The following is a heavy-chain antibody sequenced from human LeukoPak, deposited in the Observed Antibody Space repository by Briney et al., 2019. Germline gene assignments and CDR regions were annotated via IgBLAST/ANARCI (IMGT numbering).Heavy chain of an antibody. D-gene: IGHD4-23*01. CDR1: GYTFSKLG. CDR3: ARGDGGNPWDAFDI. CDR2: RGGSRDNP. V-gene: IGHV1-18*01. Sequence: ASLKASSTPSGYTFSKLGIAWVRQAPGQRLHSMRWRGGSRDNPQSAQDLQGRVTVTTDRSTSTAYMELRSLRHDDTAVYYCARGDGGNPWDAFDIWGQGTMVTVSS. J-gene: IGHJ3*02.